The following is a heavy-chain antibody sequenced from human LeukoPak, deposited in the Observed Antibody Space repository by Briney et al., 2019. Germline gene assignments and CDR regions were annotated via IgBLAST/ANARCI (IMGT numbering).Heavy chain of an antibody. CDR3: TYTSSSGVVY. V-gene: IGHV3-73*01. Sequence: GGSQKLSCAASGFTFSVSAMYWVRQASGKGLEWVGRIRNKANNYATAYAASLKGRFTISRDDSKNTAYLQMNSLETEDTAMYYCTYTSSSGVVYWGQGTLVTVSS. CDR1: GFTFSVSA. D-gene: IGHD6-6*01. CDR2: IRNKANNYAT. J-gene: IGHJ4*02.